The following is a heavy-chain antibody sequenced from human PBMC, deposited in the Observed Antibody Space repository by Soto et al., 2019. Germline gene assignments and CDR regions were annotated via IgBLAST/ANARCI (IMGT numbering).Heavy chain of an antibody. CDR1: GGSFSCYY. V-gene: IGHV4-34*01. J-gene: IGHJ4*02. D-gene: IGHD1-1*01. CDR2: INRSGRT. CDR3: AIMHTGTTTFDY. Sequence: SETLSLTCDVYGGSFSCYYWSWIRQPPGKGLEWIGEINRSGRTNYNPSLKSRVTMSVDTSKNQFSLNLNSVTAADTAVYYCAIMHTGTTTFDYWGQGTLATVSS.